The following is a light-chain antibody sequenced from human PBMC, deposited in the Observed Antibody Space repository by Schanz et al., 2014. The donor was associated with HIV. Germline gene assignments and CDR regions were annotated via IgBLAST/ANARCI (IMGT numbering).Light chain of an antibody. V-gene: IGKV3-20*01. J-gene: IGKJ2*01. CDR3: QQYGGSPLYT. CDR1: QTITSNF. CDR2: GAS. Sequence: PGERAALSCRASQTITSNFLAWYQQRPGQAPRLLIYGASNRATGVPDRFSGSGSGTDFIFTISRLEPEDFAVYFCQQYGGSPLYTFGQGTKLEIK.